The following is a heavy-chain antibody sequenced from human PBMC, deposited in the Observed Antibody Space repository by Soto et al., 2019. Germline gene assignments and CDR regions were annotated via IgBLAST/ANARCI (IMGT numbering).Heavy chain of an antibody. D-gene: IGHD6-13*01. CDR3: AKVSSSWYSALDP. CDR1: GFTFSNTA. Sequence: ESGGGVVQPGRSLRLSCAASGFTFSNTAMHWVRQAPGKGLEWVAVISYDGSNRYYADSVRGRFTISRDDSKNALYLQLNSLRAEDTAVYYCAKVSSSWYSALDPWGQGTLVTVSS. V-gene: IGHV3-30*18. J-gene: IGHJ5*02. CDR2: ISYDGSNR.